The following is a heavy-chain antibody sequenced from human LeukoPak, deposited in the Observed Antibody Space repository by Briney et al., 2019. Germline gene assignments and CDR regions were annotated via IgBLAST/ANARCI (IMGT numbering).Heavy chain of an antibody. J-gene: IGHJ6*03. CDR3: ARGTLMDV. CDR1: GFTFSSYS. V-gene: IGHV3-48*04. CDR2: ISSSSSPI. Sequence: PGGSLRLSCAASGFTFSSYSMNWVRLAPGKGLEWVSYISSSSSPIYYTDSVKGRFTISRDNAKNSLYLQMNSLRAEDTAVYYCARGTLMDVWGKGTTVTVSS.